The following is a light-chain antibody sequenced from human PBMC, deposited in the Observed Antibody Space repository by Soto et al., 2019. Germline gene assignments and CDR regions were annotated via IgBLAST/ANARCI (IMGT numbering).Light chain of an antibody. Sequence: QSALTQPASVSGSPGQSITISCTATSSDVGAYNYVSWYQQYPGKAPKLLIYDASHRPSGVSDRFFGSKSGNTASLTISGLQTEDEADYYCSSFTSGNTVVLGGGTKLTVL. J-gene: IGLJ2*01. CDR1: SSDVGAYNY. CDR3: SSFTSGNTVV. CDR2: DAS. V-gene: IGLV2-14*03.